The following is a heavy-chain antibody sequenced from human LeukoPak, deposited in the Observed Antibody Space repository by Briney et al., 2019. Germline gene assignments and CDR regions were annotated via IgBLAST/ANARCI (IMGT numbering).Heavy chain of an antibody. CDR2: IYYSGST. V-gene: IGHV4-59*11. CDR1: GGSISSHY. Sequence: PSETLSLTCTVSGGSISSHYWSWIRQPPGKGLEWIGYIYYSGSTNYNPSLKSRVTISVDTSKNQFSLKLSSVTAADTAVYYCARAFRSAQKVVTDYYYYYYMDVWGKGTTVTVSS. CDR3: ARAFRSAQKVVTDYYYYYYMDV. D-gene: IGHD2-21*02. J-gene: IGHJ6*03.